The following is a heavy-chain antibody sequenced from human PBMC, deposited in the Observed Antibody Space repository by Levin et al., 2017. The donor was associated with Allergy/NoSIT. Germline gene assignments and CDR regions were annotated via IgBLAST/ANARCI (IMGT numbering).Heavy chain of an antibody. J-gene: IGHJ6*02. CDR1: GFTFSSYS. V-gene: IGHV3-21*01. Sequence: GGSLRLSCAASGFTFSSYSMNWVRQAPGKGLEWVSSISSSSSYIYYADSVKGRFTISRDNAKNSLYLQMNSLRAEDTAVYYCARATLSIVVVPAAISYYGMDVWGQGTTVTVSS. D-gene: IGHD2-2*01. CDR3: ARATLSIVVVPAAISYYGMDV. CDR2: ISSSSSYI.